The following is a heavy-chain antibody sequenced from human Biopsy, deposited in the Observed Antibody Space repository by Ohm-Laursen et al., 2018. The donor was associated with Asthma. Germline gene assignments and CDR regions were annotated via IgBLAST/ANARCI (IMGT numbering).Heavy chain of an antibody. Sequence: GTLSLTCSVSGRSITSSSYYWGCIRQPPGKGMEWIGSMYHSGSPYYHPSLKSRATISVDTSKTKLSLKMSSVTAADTAVYFCVRHQYSSSWSTFDYWGQGALVTVSS. CDR2: MYHSGSP. J-gene: IGHJ4*02. CDR3: VRHQYSSSWSTFDY. D-gene: IGHD3-22*01. V-gene: IGHV4-39*01. CDR1: GRSITSSSYY.